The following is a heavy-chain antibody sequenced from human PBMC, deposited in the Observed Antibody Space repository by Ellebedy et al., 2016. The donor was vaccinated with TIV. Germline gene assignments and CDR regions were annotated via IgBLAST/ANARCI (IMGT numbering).Heavy chain of an antibody. J-gene: IGHJ4*02. CDR1: GFSFSSYW. CDR2: VNNEGSVT. D-gene: IGHD2/OR15-2a*01. CDR3: AQSTAGYFN. Sequence: GGSLRLXXVASGFSFSSYWMHWVRQTPGKGLVWVSFVNNEGSVTKYADSVKGRFTISRDNAKNTVYLQMNSLRAEDTAVYYCAQSTAGYFNWGQGTQVTVSS. V-gene: IGHV3-74*01.